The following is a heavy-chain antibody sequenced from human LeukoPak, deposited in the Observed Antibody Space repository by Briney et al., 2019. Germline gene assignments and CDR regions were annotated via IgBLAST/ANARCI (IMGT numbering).Heavy chain of an antibody. D-gene: IGHD3-10*01. V-gene: IGHV1-46*01. CDR1: GYSFTSYY. CDR2: INPSGGST. CDR3: ARDHGWFAPYNWFDP. Sequence: ASVKVSCKASGYSFTSYYMHWVRQAPGQGLEWMGIINPSGGSTSYAQKFQGRVTMTRDTSTSTVYMELSSLRSEDTAVYYCARDHGWFAPYNWFDPWGQGTLVTVSS. J-gene: IGHJ5*02.